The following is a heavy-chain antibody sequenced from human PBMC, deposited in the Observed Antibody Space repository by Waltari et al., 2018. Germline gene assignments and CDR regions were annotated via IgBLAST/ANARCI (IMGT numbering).Heavy chain of an antibody. CDR2: VIPFSQTT. CDR1: GVSFTKYA. D-gene: IGHD3-22*01. CDR3: ARGRHYLDSRGHQAMGNAFDI. Sequence: QVQLVQSGAEVKKPGSSVKVSCWASGVSFTKYAFNWLRQAPGQGLEWGGGVIPFSQTTKHAQNFQGRVRIATGESATSAYLELSSLRSEDTAVYYCARGRHYLDSRGHQAMGNAFDIWGQGTTVTVSS. J-gene: IGHJ3*02. V-gene: IGHV1-69*05.